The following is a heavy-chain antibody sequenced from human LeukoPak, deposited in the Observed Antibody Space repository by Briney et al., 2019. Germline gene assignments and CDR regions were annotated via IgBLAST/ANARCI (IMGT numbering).Heavy chain of an antibody. Sequence: PGGSLKLSCAASGFTFSGSAMHWVRQASGKGLEWVGRIRSKANSYATAYAASVKGRFTISRDDSKNTAYLQMNSLKTEDTAVYYCTSSPPGGPYYYYYGMDVWGQGTTVTVSS. CDR2: IRSKANSYAT. CDR1: GFTFSGSA. V-gene: IGHV3-73*01. J-gene: IGHJ6*02. CDR3: TSSPPGGPYYYYYGMDV. D-gene: IGHD1-14*01.